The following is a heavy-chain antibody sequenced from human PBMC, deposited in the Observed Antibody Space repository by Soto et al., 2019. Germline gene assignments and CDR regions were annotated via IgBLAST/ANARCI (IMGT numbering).Heavy chain of an antibody. D-gene: IGHD2-15*01. CDR1: GGTFTNYI. Sequence: QVQLVQSGAEVKKPGSSVKVSCEASGGTFTNYIFSWVRQAPVQGLEWMGRFIPIQGKADYALKFQDRVTFNADETTKIVYMEMRGLRPEETARYFCARSFVIVHHGYMDFW. V-gene: IGHV1-69*02. J-gene: IGHJ6*03. CDR2: FIPIQGKA. CDR3: ARSFVIVHHGYMDF.